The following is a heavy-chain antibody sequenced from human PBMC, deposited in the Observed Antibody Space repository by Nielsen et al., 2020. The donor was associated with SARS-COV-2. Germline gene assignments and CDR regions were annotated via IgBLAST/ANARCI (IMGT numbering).Heavy chain of an antibody. CDR1: EFTFSTYW. CDR3: ARGGSYDTSSVDY. CDR2: INSDGSTT. D-gene: IGHD2-2*01. Sequence: LKISCAASEFTFSTYWMHWVRQAPGKGLVWISRINSDGSTTTYADSVQGRFTISRVNARNTLYLQMSSLRVEDTALYYCARGGSYDTSSVDYWGQGTLVTVSS. J-gene: IGHJ4*02. V-gene: IGHV3-74*01.